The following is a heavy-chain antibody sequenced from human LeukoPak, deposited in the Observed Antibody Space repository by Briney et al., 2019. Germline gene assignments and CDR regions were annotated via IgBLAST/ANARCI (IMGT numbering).Heavy chain of an antibody. CDR2: ISYDGSNK. CDR3: AKVEGSGSLVRYYFDY. J-gene: IGHJ4*02. V-gene: IGHV3-30*18. Sequence: QPGRSLRLSCAASGFTFSSYGMNWVRQAPGKGLEWVAVISYDGSNKYYADSVKGRFTISRDNSKNTLYLQMNSLRAEDTAVFYCAKVEGSGSLVRYYFDYWGQGTLVTVSS. D-gene: IGHD3-10*01. CDR1: GFTFSSYG.